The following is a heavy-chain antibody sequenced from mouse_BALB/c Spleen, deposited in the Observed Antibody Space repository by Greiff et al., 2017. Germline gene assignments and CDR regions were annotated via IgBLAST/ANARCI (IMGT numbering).Heavy chain of an antibody. Sequence: EVQLQQSGPELVNPGASVKISCKASGYSFTGYYMHWVKQSHVKSLEWIGRINPYNGATSYNQNFKDKASLTVDKSSSTAYMELHSLTSEDSAVYYCARSTYGNFWFAYWGQGTLVTVSA. J-gene: IGHJ3*01. D-gene: IGHD2-1*01. CDR2: INPYNGAT. CDR3: ARSTYGNFWFAY. CDR1: GYSFTGYY. V-gene: IGHV1-31*01.